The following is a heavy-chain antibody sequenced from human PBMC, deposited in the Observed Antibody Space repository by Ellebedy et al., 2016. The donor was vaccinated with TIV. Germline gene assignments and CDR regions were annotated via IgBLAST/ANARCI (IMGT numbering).Heavy chain of an antibody. J-gene: IGHJ4*02. Sequence: TCTVSGGSVSSGIYYWSWVRQAHGQGLEWMGGIIPIVGTANYAQKFQGRVTITADESTSTAYMELSSLRSDDTAVYYCARDYMITFGGVSPCDYWGQGTLVTVSS. CDR2: IIPIVGTA. V-gene: IGHV1-69*01. CDR3: ARDYMITFGGVSPCDY. CDR1: GGSVSSGIY. D-gene: IGHD3-16*01.